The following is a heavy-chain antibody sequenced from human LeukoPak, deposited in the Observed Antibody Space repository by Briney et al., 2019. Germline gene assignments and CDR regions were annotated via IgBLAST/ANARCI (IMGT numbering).Heavy chain of an antibody. CDR3: ARHPPYYDGSGYYYPPNFDY. J-gene: IGHJ4*02. D-gene: IGHD3-22*01. CDR2: IYHSGST. CDR1: GGSISGSSYY. Sequence: PSETLSLTCTVSGGSISGSSYYWGWICQPQGKGLEWIGSIYHSGSTYYNPSLKRRVTISVDTSKNQFSLKLSSVTAADTAVYFCARHPPYYDGSGYYYPPNFDYWGQGTLVTVSS. V-gene: IGHV4-39*01.